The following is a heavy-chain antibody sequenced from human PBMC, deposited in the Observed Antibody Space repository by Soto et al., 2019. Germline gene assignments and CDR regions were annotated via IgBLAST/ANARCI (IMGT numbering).Heavy chain of an antibody. V-gene: IGHV4-31*03. CDR2: IYYSGST. CDR3: ASSGRGYSGYDLHSIDY. J-gene: IGHJ4*02. CDR1: GGSISSGGYY. D-gene: IGHD5-12*01. Sequence: PSETLSLTCTVSGGSISSGGYYWSWIRQHPWKGLEWIGYIYYSGSTYYNPSLKSRVTISVDTSKNQFSLKLSSVTAADTAVYYCASSGRGYSGYDLHSIDYWGQGXLVTVYS.